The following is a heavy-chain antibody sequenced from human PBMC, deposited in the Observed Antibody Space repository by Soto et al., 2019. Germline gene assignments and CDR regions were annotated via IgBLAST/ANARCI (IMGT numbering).Heavy chain of an antibody. CDR1: GFTVSSNY. CDR2: IYSGGST. D-gene: IGHD6-19*01. Sequence: GGSLRLSCAASGFTVSSNYMSWVRQAPGKGLEWVSVIYSGGSTYYADSVKGRFTISRDNSKNTLYLQMNSLRAEDTAVYYCAREGGVAVAASYDAFDIWGQGTMVTVSS. J-gene: IGHJ3*02. V-gene: IGHV3-66*01. CDR3: AREGGVAVAASYDAFDI.